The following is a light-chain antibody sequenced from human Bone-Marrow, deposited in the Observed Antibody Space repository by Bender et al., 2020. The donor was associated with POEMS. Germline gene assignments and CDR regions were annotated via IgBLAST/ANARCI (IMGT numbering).Light chain of an antibody. CDR3: QSADSGGSYVV. Sequence: SYELTQPPSVSVSPGQTARITCSGDALPKQFAYWYQQKPGQAPVLVIEKDSERPSGIPERFSGSSSGTTVTLTISGVQAEDEADYYCQSADSGGSYVVFGGGTKLTVL. CDR2: KDS. J-gene: IGLJ2*01. CDR1: ALPKQF. V-gene: IGLV3-25*03.